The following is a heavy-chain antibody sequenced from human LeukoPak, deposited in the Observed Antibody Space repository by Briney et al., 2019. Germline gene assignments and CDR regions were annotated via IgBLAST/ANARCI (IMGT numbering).Heavy chain of an antibody. CDR3: ARDRDSSGWYWVSDY. CDR1: GFTFSSYS. V-gene: IGHV3-48*04. D-gene: IGHD6-19*01. Sequence: GGSLRLSCAASGFTFSSYSMNWVRQAPGKGLEWVSYISSSSSTIYYADSVKGRFTISRDNAKNSLYLQMNSLRAEDTAVYYCARDRDSSGWYWVSDYWGQGTLVTVSS. J-gene: IGHJ4*02. CDR2: ISSSSSTI.